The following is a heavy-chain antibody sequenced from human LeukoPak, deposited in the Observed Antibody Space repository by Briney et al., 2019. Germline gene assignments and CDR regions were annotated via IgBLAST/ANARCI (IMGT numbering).Heavy chain of an antibody. D-gene: IGHD4-23*01. CDR1: GFNFQYAW. CDR2: IKSKRDGETT. Sequence: GGSLSLSCAGSGFNFQYAWMTWVRQAPGKRLEWVGRIKSKRDGETTDYAALVKSRFSISRDDSKNTVYLQMNSLRTEDTAVYYCTSLVGSPTYWGQGTLVAVSS. J-gene: IGHJ4*02. CDR3: TSLVGSPTY. V-gene: IGHV3-15*01.